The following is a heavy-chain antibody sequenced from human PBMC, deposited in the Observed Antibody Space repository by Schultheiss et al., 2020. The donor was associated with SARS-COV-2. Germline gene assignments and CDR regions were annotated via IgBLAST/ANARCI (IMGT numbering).Heavy chain of an antibody. CDR3: ASCDILTGYQAFDP. J-gene: IGHJ5*02. CDR2: ISAYNGNT. Sequence: ASVKVSCKASGYTFTSYGISWVRQAPGQGLEWMGWISAYNGNTNYAQKLQGRVTMTTDTSTSTAYMELSRLRSDDTAVYYCASCDILTGYQAFDPWGQGTLVTVSS. D-gene: IGHD3-9*01. CDR1: GYTFTSYG. V-gene: IGHV1-18*01.